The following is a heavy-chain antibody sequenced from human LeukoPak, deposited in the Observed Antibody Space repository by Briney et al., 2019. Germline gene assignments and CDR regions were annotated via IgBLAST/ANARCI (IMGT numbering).Heavy chain of an antibody. D-gene: IGHD2-15*01. CDR2: INPNSGGT. Sequence: HGASVKVSCKASGYTFTGYYMHWVRQAPGQGLEWMGWINPNSGGTNYAQKFQGRVTMTRGTSISTAYMVLSRLKSDDTAVYYCARVGCGGGNCYSPYNWFDPWGQGTLVTVSS. V-gene: IGHV1-2*02. CDR3: ARVGCGGGNCYSPYNWFDP. CDR1: GYTFTGYY. J-gene: IGHJ5*02.